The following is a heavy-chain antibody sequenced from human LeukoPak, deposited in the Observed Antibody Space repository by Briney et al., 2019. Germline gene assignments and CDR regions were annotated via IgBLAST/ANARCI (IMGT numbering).Heavy chain of an antibody. CDR2: INTFGTTA. V-gene: IGHV3-74*01. Sequence: GGSLRLSCAVSGFTFSCYWMNWVRQVPGKGLVWVSHINTFGTTATYADSVKGRFTISRDNANNTLYLQMNSPRVEDTAVYYCVRDNAYKFDYWGQGTLVTVSS. CDR3: VRDNAYKFDY. CDR1: GFTFSCYW. D-gene: IGHD5-24*01. J-gene: IGHJ4*02.